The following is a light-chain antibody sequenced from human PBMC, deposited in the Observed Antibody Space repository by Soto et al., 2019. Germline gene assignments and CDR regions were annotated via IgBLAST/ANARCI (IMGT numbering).Light chain of an antibody. Sequence: QSVLTQPASVSGSPGQSITISCTGTSSDVGGYNSVSWYQQHPGKAPKLVIYEVTNRPSGISNRFSGSKSGNTASLTISGLQAEEEADYYCSSYTSSSTRVLGTGTKVTV. CDR2: EVT. V-gene: IGLV2-14*01. J-gene: IGLJ1*01. CDR1: SSDVGGYNS. CDR3: SSYTSSSTRV.